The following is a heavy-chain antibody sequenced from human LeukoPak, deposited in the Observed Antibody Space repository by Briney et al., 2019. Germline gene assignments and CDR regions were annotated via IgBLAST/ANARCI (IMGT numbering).Heavy chain of an antibody. CDR3: AKDGRIAVAGSLGGDWFDP. J-gene: IGHJ5*02. CDR2: ISGSGNNT. D-gene: IGHD6-19*01. CDR1: GFAFSNYV. Sequence: PGGSLRLSCSASGFAFSNYVMSWVRQAPGKGLEWVSAISGSGNNTYYADSVKGRFTISRDNSKNTLYLQMNTLRVKDTAVYYCAKDGRIAVAGSLGGDWFDPWGQGTLVTVSS. V-gene: IGHV3-23*01.